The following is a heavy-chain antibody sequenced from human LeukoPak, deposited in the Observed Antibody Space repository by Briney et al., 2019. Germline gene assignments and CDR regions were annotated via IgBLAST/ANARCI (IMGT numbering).Heavy chain of an antibody. J-gene: IGHJ4*02. D-gene: IGHD5-18*01. CDR2: ISGSGGST. Sequence: GGSLRLSCAASGFTFSSYAMSWVRQAPGKGLEWVSAISGSGGSTYYADSVKGRFTISSDNSKHTLYLQMNSLRAEDTAVYYCAKAPKYSYASDYWGQGTLVTVSS. CDR3: AKAPKYSYASDY. CDR1: GFTFSSYA. V-gene: IGHV3-23*01.